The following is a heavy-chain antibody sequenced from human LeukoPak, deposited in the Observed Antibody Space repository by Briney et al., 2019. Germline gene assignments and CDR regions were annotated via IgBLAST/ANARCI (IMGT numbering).Heavy chain of an antibody. Sequence: GGSLRLSCAASGFTFSSYSMNWVRQAPGKGLEWVSSISSSSSYIYYADSVEGRFTISRDNAKNSLYLQMNSLRAEDTAVYYCARGQWLRVYYYYMDVWGKGTTVTVSS. V-gene: IGHV3-21*01. D-gene: IGHD5-12*01. CDR1: GFTFSSYS. CDR3: ARGQWLRVYYYYMDV. CDR2: ISSSSSYI. J-gene: IGHJ6*03.